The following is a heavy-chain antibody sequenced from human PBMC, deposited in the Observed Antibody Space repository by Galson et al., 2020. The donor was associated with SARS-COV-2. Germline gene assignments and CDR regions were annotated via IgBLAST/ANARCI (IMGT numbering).Heavy chain of an antibody. J-gene: IGHJ4*02. D-gene: IGHD2-21*02. Sequence: SETLSLTCAVYGGSFSGYYWSWIRQPPGKGLEWIGEINSSGSTNYNPSLKRRVTISVDTSKHHFSLKLSSVTAADTAVYYCAREENFFLVVTGTRMCYFDYWGRGNLATVSS. CDR3: AREENFFLVVTGTRMCYFDY. V-gene: IGHV4-34*01. CDR1: GGSFSGYY. CDR2: INSSGST.